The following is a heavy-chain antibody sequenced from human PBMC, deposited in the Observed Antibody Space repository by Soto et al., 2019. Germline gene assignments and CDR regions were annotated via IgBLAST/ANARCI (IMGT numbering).Heavy chain of an antibody. CDR1: GFTFSNAW. CDR2: IKSKTDGGTT. D-gene: IGHD3-22*01. CDR3: TTDRYYYDSSDPRVTKYYCYYGMDV. V-gene: IGHV3-15*07. J-gene: IGHJ6*02. Sequence: PGGSLRLSCAASGFTFSNAWMNWVRQAPGKGLEWVGRIKSKTDGGTTDYAAPVKGRFTISRDDSKNTLYLQMNSLKTEDTAVYYCTTDRYYYDSSDPRVTKYYCYYGMDVWGQGTTVTVSS.